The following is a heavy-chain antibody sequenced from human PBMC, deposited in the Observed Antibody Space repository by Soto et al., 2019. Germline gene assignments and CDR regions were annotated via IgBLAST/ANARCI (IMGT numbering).Heavy chain of an antibody. D-gene: IGHD6-6*01. J-gene: IGHJ5*02. V-gene: IGHV1-2*02. CDR3: AKDLTRQLAYWLDP. CDR1: GFSFTGYY. CDR2: INAHSGGT. Sequence: ASVKGSCQASGFSFTGYYIHWVRQGPGQGLEWMGWINAHSGGTEYAQKFQGRVTLTRDTSISTAYMTLSSLRSDDTAIYYCAKDLTRQLAYWLDPWGQGTQVTVSS.